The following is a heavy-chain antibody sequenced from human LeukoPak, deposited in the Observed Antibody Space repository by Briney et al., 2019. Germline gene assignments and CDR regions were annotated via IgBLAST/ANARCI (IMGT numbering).Heavy chain of an antibody. CDR3: SREADEGVLGRFYDILTGYGY. V-gene: IGHV3-49*04. CDR2: IRSKAYGGTT. D-gene: IGHD3-9*01. Sequence: PGGSLRLSCAGSGFPFSIYGMNWVRQAPGKGLEWVGFIRSKAYGGTTEYAASVKGRFTISRDDSKSIAYLQMNSLKTEDTAVYYCSREADEGVLGRFYDILTGYGYWGQGTLVTVSS. J-gene: IGHJ4*02. CDR1: GFPFSIYG.